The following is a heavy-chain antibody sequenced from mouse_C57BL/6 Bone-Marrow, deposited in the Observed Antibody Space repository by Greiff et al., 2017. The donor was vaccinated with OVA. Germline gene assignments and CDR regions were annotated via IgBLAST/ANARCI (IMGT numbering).Heavy chain of an antibody. CDR2: IDPSDSYT. CDR3: SRWRLD. V-gene: IGHV1-50*01. D-gene: IGHD2-4*01. CDR1: GYTFTSYW. Sequence: QVQLQQPGAELVKPGASVKLSCKASGYTFTSYWMQWVKQRPGQGLEWIGEIDPSDSYTNYNQKFKGKATLTVDTSYSTAYMQLSSLTAEDSAVYYCSRWRLDWGQGTSVTVSS. J-gene: IGHJ4*01.